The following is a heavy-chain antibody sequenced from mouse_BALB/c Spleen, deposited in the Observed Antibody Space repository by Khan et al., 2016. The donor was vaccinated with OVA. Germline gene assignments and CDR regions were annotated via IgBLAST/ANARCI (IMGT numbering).Heavy chain of an antibody. Sequence: VQLKESGAELVKPAASVKLSCTASGFNIKDTYMHWVMQRPEQGLLWIGRFDPANGNTKYDPKFQGKASITADTSSNPAYLQLSTLTSEDTAVYYCARATSITAVDYWGQGASVTVSS. CDR1: GFNIKDTY. CDR3: ARATSITAVDY. V-gene: IGHV14-3*02. J-gene: IGHJ4*01. CDR2: FDPANGNT. D-gene: IGHD2-4*01.